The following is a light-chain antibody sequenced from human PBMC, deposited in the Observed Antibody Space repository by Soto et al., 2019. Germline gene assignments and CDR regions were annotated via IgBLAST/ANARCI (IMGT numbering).Light chain of an antibody. Sequence: EIVLTQSPATLSLSPGERPTLSCRASQSVSSYLAWYQQKPGQAPRLLIYDSSNRATGIPARFSGSGSGTDFTLTISSLEPEDFAVYYCQHRSSWPVTFGQGTRLEI. CDR1: QSVSSY. CDR3: QHRSSWPVT. V-gene: IGKV3-11*01. J-gene: IGKJ5*01. CDR2: DSS.